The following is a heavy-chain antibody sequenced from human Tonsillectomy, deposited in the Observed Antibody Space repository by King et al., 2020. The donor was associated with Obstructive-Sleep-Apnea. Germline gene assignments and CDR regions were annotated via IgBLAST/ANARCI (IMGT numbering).Heavy chain of an antibody. CDR1: GYSFTSYA. J-gene: IGHJ4*02. D-gene: IGHD4-11*01. Sequence: QLVQSGAEVKKPGASVKVSCKASGYSFTSYAISWVRQAPGQWLEWMGWVSPNNDNTNIAQKFQGRVTMTTDTSTRTAYMELTSLRSDDTAMYYCARYSGHYWGQGTLVTVSS. CDR2: VSPNNDNT. V-gene: IGHV1-18*01. CDR3: ARYSGHY.